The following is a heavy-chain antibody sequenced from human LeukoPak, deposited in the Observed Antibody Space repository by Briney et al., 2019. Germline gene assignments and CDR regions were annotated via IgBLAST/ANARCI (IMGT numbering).Heavy chain of an antibody. CDR2: IRSKANSYAT. CDR3: TTGEYCGGDCYSDY. V-gene: IGHV3-73*01. CDR1: GFTFSGSA. D-gene: IGHD2-21*02. J-gene: IGHJ4*02. Sequence: GGSLRLSCAASGFTFSGSAMHWVRQASGKGLEWVGRIRSKANSYATAYAASVKGRFTISRDDSKNTAYLQMNSLKTEDTAVYYCTTGEYCGGDCYSDYWGQGTLVTVSS.